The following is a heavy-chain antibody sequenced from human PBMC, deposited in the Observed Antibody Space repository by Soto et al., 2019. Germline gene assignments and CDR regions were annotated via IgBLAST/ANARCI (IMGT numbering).Heavy chain of an antibody. D-gene: IGHD2-21*01. J-gene: IGHJ6*02. CDR1: GGSISSYY. CDR2: IYYSGST. Sequence: SETLSLTCTVSGGSISSYYWSWIRQPPGKGLEWIGYIYYSGSTNYNPSLKSRVTISVDTSKNQFSLKLSSVTAADTAVYYCAREGVSCGYYYYYGMYVWGQGTTVTVAS. V-gene: IGHV4-59*01. CDR3: AREGVSCGYYYYYGMYV.